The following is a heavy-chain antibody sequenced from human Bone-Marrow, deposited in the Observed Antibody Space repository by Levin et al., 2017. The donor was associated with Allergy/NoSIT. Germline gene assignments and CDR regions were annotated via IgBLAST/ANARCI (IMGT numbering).Heavy chain of an antibody. V-gene: IGHV3-72*01. CDR3: ARPLLSSAWHTFDL. CDR1: GFTLSDYY. J-gene: IGHJ3*01. CDR2: TRNKANSYTT. D-gene: IGHD6-19*01. Sequence: GESLKISCAASGFTLSDYYMDWVRQAPGKGLEWVGRTRNKANSYTTEYAASVKGRFIISRDDLKNSLSLQMNSLKTEDTAVYYCARPLLSSAWHTFDLWGQGTLVIVS.